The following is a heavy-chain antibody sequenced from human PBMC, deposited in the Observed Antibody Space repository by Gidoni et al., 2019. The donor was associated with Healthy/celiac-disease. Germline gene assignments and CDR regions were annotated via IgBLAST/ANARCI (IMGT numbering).Heavy chain of an antibody. D-gene: IGHD2-2*01. CDR2: ISSSSSYI. V-gene: IGHV3-21*01. CDR3: AREFGSTPFYYYYGMDV. Sequence: EVQLVESGGGLVKPGGSLRLSCAASGLPFSSYSMNWVRQAPGKGLEWVSSISSSSSYIYYADSVKGRFTISRDNAKNSLYLQMNSLRAEDTAVYYCAREFGSTPFYYYYGMDVWGQGTTVTVSS. J-gene: IGHJ6*02. CDR1: GLPFSSYS.